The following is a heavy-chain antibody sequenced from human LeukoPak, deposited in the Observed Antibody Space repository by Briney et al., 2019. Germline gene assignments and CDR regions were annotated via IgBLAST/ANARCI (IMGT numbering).Heavy chain of an antibody. J-gene: IGHJ6*02. V-gene: IGHV4-4*07. CDR2: IYTSGST. CDR3: ARDPIVVVPAAIYYYYGMDV. D-gene: IGHD2-2*01. CDR1: GGSISSYY. Sequence: SETLSLTCTVSGGSISSYYWSWIRQPAGKGLEWIGRIYTSGSTNYNPSLKSRVTISVDTSKNQFSLKLSSVTAADTAVYYCARDPIVVVPAAIYYYYGMDVWGQGTTVTVSS.